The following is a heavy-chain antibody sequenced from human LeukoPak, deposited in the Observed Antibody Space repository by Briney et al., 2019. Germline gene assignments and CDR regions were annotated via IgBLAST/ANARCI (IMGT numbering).Heavy chain of an antibody. J-gene: IGHJ4*02. CDR3: ATSNYDFWSGYYT. Sequence: PSETLSLTCTVSGGSISSYYWSWIRQPPGKGLEWIGYIYYSGSTNYNPSLKSRVTISVDTSKNQFSLKLSSVTAADTAVYYCATSNYDFWSGYYTWGQGTLVTVSS. D-gene: IGHD3-3*01. CDR1: GGSISSYY. V-gene: IGHV4-59*08. CDR2: IYYSGST.